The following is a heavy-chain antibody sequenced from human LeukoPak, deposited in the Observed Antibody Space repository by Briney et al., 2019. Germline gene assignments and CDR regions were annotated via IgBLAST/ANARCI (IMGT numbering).Heavy chain of an antibody. V-gene: IGHV1-2*02. CDR1: AYTFTGYY. Sequence: ASVKVSCKACAYTFTGYYLHWVRQAPGQGLQWMGWIDPNNGDTEYAQKFQGRVTMTRDRSNSTAYMGLGRLTSDDTAVYYCARRSRNGLDAFDIWGQGTMVTVSS. CDR3: ARRSRNGLDAFDI. CDR2: IDPNNGDT. J-gene: IGHJ3*02. D-gene: IGHD1-14*01.